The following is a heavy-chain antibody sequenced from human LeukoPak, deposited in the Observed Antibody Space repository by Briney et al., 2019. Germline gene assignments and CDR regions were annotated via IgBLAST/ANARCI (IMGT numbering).Heavy chain of an antibody. CDR1: GYTFTGYY. Sequence: ASVKVSCKASGYTFTGYYMHWVRQAPGQGLEWMGWINPNSGGTNYAQKFQGRVTMTRDTSISTAYMELSRLRSDDTAVYYCASISKYYDSSGYYFDYWGQGTLVTVSS. CDR3: ASISKYYDSSGYYFDY. V-gene: IGHV1-2*02. J-gene: IGHJ4*02. D-gene: IGHD3-22*01. CDR2: INPNSGGT.